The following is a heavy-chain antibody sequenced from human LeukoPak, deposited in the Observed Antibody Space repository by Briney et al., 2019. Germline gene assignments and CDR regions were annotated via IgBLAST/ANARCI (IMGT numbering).Heavy chain of an antibody. CDR3: ARSLTIFGVVPN. CDR2: ISGSGGST. V-gene: IGHV3-23*01. J-gene: IGHJ4*02. D-gene: IGHD3-3*01. CDR1: GSTFSSYA. Sequence: GGSLRLSCAASGSTFSSYAMSWVRQAPGKGLEWVSAISGSGGSTYYADSVKGRFTISRDNSKNTLYLQMNSLRAEDTAVYYCARSLTIFGVVPNWGQGTLVTVSS.